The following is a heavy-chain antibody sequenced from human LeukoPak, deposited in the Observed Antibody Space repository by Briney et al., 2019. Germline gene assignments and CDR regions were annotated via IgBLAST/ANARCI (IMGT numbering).Heavy chain of an antibody. V-gene: IGHV4-59*01. J-gene: IGHJ6*02. CDR1: GGSISSYY. D-gene: IGHD3-3*01. CDR3: ARALYYDFWSGYYSPYYYYYGMDV. Sequence: KASETLSLTCTVSGGSISSYYWSWIRQPPGKGLEWIGYIYYSGSTNYNPSLKSRVTISVDTSKNQFSLKLSSVTAADTAVYYCARALYYDFWSGYYSPYYYYYGMDVWGQGTTVTVSS. CDR2: IYYSGST.